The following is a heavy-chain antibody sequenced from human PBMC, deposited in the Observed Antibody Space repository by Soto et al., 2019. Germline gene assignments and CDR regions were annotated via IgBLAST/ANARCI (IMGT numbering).Heavy chain of an antibody. V-gene: IGHV4-4*07. J-gene: IGHJ4*02. CDR2: IDTSGST. Sequence: TSETLSLTCTVSGGSISNYYCNWIRQPAGKGLEWIGRIDTSGSTNYNPSLKSRVTMSVDTSKQEFSLKLSSVTAADTALYYCARGGQDFGSGPFDYWGRGALVTVSS. CDR3: ARGGQDFGSGPFDY. D-gene: IGHD3-3*01. CDR1: GGSISNYY.